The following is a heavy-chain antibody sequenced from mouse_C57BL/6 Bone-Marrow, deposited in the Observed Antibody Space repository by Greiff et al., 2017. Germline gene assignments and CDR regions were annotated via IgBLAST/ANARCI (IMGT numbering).Heavy chain of an antibody. CDR2: IHPNSGST. CDR1: GYTFTSYW. J-gene: IGHJ2*01. Sequence: QVQLKQPGAELVKPGASVKLSCKASGYTFTSYWMHWVKQRPGQGLEWIGMIHPNSGSTNYNEKFKSKATLTVDKSSSTAYMQLSSLTSEDSAVYYCARSPITTVVNFDYWGQGTTLTVSS. CDR3: ARSPITTVVNFDY. V-gene: IGHV1-64*01. D-gene: IGHD1-1*01.